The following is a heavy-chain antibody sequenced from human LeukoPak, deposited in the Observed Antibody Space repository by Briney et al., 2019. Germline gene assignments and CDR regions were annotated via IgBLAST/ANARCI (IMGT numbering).Heavy chain of an antibody. CDR3: AKTLPRDGYNRGRYYFDY. Sequence: GGSLRLSCAASGFTFSSFAMRWVRQAPGKGWEGDLAISGSGGSTYYADSVKGRFTISRDNSKNTLYLQMNSLRAEDTAVYYCAKTLPRDGYNRGRYYFDYWGQGTLVTVSS. J-gene: IGHJ4*02. D-gene: IGHD5-24*01. V-gene: IGHV3-23*01. CDR2: ISGSGGST. CDR1: GFTFSSFA.